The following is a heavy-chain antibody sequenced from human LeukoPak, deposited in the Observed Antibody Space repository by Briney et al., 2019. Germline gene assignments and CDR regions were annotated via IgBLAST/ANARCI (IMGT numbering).Heavy chain of an antibody. D-gene: IGHD2-2*02. V-gene: IGHV4-38-2*01. CDR1: GYSISSGYY. CDR2: IYHSGST. J-gene: IGHJ5*02. CDR3: ARLKDIVVVPAAIGVWFDP. Sequence: SETLSLTCAVSGYSISSGYYWGWIRPPPGKGLEWIGSIYHSGSTYYNPSLKSRVTISVDTSKNQFSLKLSSVTAADTAVYYCARLKDIVVVPAAIGVWFDPWGQGTLVTVSS.